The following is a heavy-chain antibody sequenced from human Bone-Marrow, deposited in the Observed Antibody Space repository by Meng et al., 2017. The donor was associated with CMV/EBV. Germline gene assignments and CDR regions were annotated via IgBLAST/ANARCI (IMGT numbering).Heavy chain of an antibody. Sequence: GESLKISCVASGFTFSSYDMHWVRQATGKGLEWVSAIGTAGDTYYPGSVKGRFTISRENAKNSLYLQMNSLRAGDTAVYYCARVPVGAKGSYYYGMDVWGQGTTVAASS. V-gene: IGHV3-13*01. CDR3: ARVPVGAKGSYYYGMDV. J-gene: IGHJ6*02. CDR2: IGTAGDT. CDR1: GFTFSSYD. D-gene: IGHD1-26*01.